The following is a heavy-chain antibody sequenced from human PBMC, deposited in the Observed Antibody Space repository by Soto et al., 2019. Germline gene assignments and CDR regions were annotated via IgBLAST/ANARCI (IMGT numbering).Heavy chain of an antibody. CDR2: ISWNSGSI. CDR3: AKDRRAARTEEIDY. CDR1: GVTFDDYA. D-gene: IGHD4-17*01. Sequence: EVQLVESGGGLVQPGRSLRLSCAASGVTFDDYAMHWVRQAPGKGLEWVSGISWNSGSIGYADSVKGRFTISRDNAKNSLYLQMNSLRAEDTALYYCAKDRRAARTEEIDYWGQGTLVTVSS. J-gene: IGHJ4*02. V-gene: IGHV3-9*01.